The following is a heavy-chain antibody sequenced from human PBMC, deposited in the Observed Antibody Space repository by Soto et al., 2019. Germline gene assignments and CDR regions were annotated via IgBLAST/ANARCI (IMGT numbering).Heavy chain of an antibody. V-gene: IGHV3-48*03. CDR3: ARAGIAVAGHYYYYGMDV. CDR2: ISSSGSTI. Sequence: GGSLRLSCAASGFTFSSYEMNWVRQAPGKGLEWVSYISSSGSTIYYADSVKGRFTISRDNAKNSLYLQMNSLRAEDTAVYYCARAGIAVAGHYYYYGMDVWGQGTTVTVSS. J-gene: IGHJ6*02. D-gene: IGHD6-19*01. CDR1: GFTFSSYE.